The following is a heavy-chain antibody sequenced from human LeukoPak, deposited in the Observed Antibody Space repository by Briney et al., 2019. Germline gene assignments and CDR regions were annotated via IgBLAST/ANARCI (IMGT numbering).Heavy chain of an antibody. Sequence: GGSLRLSCAASGLTVSSSYMSWVRQAPGKGLEWVSIIYNDGSTYYADSMEGRFTISRDNSKNTLYLQVNSLRAEDTAMYYSARNILFAFDIWGQGTMVTVSS. D-gene: IGHD2/OR15-2a*01. CDR3: ARNILFAFDI. J-gene: IGHJ3*02. CDR2: IYNDGST. CDR1: GLTVSSSY. V-gene: IGHV3-53*01.